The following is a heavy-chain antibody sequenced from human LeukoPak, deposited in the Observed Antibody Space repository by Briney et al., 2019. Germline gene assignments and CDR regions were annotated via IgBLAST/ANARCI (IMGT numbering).Heavy chain of an antibody. CDR2: IYYSGST. Sequence: SETLSLTCTVCGGSISSSSYYWGWIRQPPGKGLEWIGSIYYSGSTYYNPSLKSRVTISVDTSKNQFSLKLSSVTAADTAVYYCARGHWFDPWGQGTLVTVSS. CDR1: GGSISSSSYY. V-gene: IGHV4-39*01. J-gene: IGHJ5*02. CDR3: ARGHWFDP.